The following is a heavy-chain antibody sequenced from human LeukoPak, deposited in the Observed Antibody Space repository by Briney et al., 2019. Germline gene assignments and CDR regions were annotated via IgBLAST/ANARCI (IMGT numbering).Heavy chain of an antibody. CDR2: INHSGST. CDR1: GGSFSGYY. J-gene: IGHJ4*02. V-gene: IGHV4-34*01. CDR3: ARDRAYYDFWSGSNYFDY. Sequence: SETLSLTCAVYGGSFSGYYWSWIRQPPGKGLEWIGEINHSGSTNYNPSLKSRVTISVDTSKNQFSLKLSSVTAADTAVYYCARDRAYYDFWSGSNYFDYWGQGTLVTVSS. D-gene: IGHD3-3*01.